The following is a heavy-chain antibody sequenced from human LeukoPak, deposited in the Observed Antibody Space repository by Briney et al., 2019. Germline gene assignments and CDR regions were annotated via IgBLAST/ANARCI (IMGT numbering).Heavy chain of an antibody. CDR1: GFTFDDYA. J-gene: IGHJ3*02. D-gene: IGHD3-10*01. CDR2: ISWNSGSI. V-gene: IGHV3-9*01. CDR3: ARDLSVLKAFDI. Sequence: GGSLRLSCAASGFTFDDYAMHWVRQAPGKGLEWVSGISWNSGSIGYADSVKGRFTISRDNAKNSLYLQMNSLRAEDTAVYYCARDLSVLKAFDIWGQGTMVTVSS.